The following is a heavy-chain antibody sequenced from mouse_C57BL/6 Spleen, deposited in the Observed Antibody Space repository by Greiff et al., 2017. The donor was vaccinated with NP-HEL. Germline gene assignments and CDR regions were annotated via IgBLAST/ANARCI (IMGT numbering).Heavy chain of an antibody. CDR3: ATVGVSSYYFDY. CDR1: GYSFTGYF. D-gene: IGHD1-1*01. CDR2: INPYNGDT. J-gene: IGHJ2*01. Sequence: VQLKESGPELVKPGDSVKISCKASGYSFTGYFMNWVMQSHGKSLEWIGRINPYNGDTFYNQKFKGKATLTVDKSSSTAHMELRSLTSEDSAVYYCATVGVSSYYFDYWGQGTTLTVSS. V-gene: IGHV1-20*01.